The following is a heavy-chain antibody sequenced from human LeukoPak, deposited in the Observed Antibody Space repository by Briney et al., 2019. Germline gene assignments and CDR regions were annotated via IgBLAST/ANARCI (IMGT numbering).Heavy chain of an antibody. V-gene: IGHV3-23*01. J-gene: IGHJ4*02. CDR2: IRGSGGST. Sequence: GGSLRLSCAASGFTFSSYAMSWVRQAPGKGLEWVSAIRGSGGSTYYADSVKGRFTISRDNSKNTLYLQMNSLRAEDTAVYYCAKDQAKPGYCSGGSCYTGPNWGQGTLVTVSS. CDR3: AKDQAKPGYCSGGSCYTGPN. CDR1: GFTFSSYA. D-gene: IGHD2-15*01.